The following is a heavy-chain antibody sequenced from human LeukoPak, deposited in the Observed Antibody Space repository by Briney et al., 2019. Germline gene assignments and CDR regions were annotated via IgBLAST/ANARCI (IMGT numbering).Heavy chain of an antibody. J-gene: IGHJ6*03. CDR1: GYAFTSCD. V-gene: IGHV1-8*01. D-gene: IGHD3-10*01. CDR3: ARGKRQVVRGVIIGRENSYMDV. Sequence: GASVKVSCKASGYAFTSCDINWVRQATGQGLEWMGWMNPNSGNTGYAQKFQGRVTMTRNTSISTAYMELSSLRSEDTAVYYCARGKRQVVRGVIIGRENSYMDVWGKGTTVTVSS. CDR2: MNPNSGNT.